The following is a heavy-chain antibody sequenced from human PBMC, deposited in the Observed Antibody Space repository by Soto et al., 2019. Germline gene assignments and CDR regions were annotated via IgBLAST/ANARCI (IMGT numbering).Heavy chain of an antibody. CDR1: GYTLTSYY. V-gene: IGHV1-46*01. D-gene: IGHD3-3*01. Sequence: ASVKVSCKASGYTLTSYYMHWVRQAPGQGLEWMGIINPSGGSTSYAQKFQGRVTITRDTSASTAYMALSSLRSEDRAVYYCARGFPLWYDPWGQGTLVTVSS. J-gene: IGHJ5*02. CDR2: INPSGGST. CDR3: ARGFPLWYDP.